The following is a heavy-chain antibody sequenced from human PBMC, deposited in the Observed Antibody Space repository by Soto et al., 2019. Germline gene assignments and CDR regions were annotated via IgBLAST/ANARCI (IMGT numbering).Heavy chain of an antibody. J-gene: IGHJ4*02. CDR2: ISIDGSRT. V-gene: IGHV3-64D*06. CDR1: GLIFRFHG. D-gene: IGHD1-26*01. Sequence: AWVSLRHCCSGSGLIFRFHGIHWIRQAPGKGLEYVSFISIDGSRTHYADSVKGRFTISRDNSKNTAYLQMSSLRPEDTAVYYCARRYGSGIDYWGQGTLVTVSS. CDR3: ARRYGSGIDY.